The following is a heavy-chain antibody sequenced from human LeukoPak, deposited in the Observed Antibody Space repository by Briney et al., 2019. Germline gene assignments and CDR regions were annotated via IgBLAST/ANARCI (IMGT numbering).Heavy chain of an antibody. J-gene: IGHJ3*01. D-gene: IGHD3-3*01. CDR3: ASVAIITIFP. CDR1: GFTFSNYA. Sequence: GGSLRLSCADSGFTFSNYAMSWVRQAPGKGPEWVSGISRSGDITYYADSVKGRFTISRDNSKNTLYLHMNSLRAEDTAIYYCASVAIITIFPWAQGTMVTVSS. V-gene: IGHV3-23*01. CDR2: ISRSGDIT.